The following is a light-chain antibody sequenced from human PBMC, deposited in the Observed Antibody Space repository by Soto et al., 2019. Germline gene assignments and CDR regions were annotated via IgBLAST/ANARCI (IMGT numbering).Light chain of an antibody. V-gene: IGKV3-15*01. CDR1: QSVGSR. Sequence: EIVMTQSPDTLSVSPGQRATLSCRASQSVGSRLAWYQQKPGQAPRLLIYGASTRATGIPARFSGSGSGTEFTLTISSLQSEDYAVYYCQQYSFWHTFGQGTRLEIK. J-gene: IGKJ2*01. CDR2: GAS. CDR3: QQYSFWHT.